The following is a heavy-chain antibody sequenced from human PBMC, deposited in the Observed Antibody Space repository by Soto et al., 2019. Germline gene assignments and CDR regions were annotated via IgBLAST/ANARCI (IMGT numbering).Heavy chain of an antibody. CDR3: ARSQTTVPSYDY. J-gene: IGHJ4*02. D-gene: IGHD4-17*01. Sequence: SETLSLTCAVSGGSISSGGYSWSWIRQPPGKGLEWIGYIYHSGSTYYNPSLKSRVTISVDRSKSQFSLKLSSVTAADTAVYYCARSQTTVPSYDYWGQGTLVTVSS. CDR1: GGSISSGGYS. CDR2: IYHSGST. V-gene: IGHV4-30-2*01.